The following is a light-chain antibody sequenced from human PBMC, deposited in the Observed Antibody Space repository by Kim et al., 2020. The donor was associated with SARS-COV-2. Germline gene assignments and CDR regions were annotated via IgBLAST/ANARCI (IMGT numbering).Light chain of an antibody. J-gene: IGKJ4*01. CDR3: QHRKNWPVT. CDR1: QNVNNS. Sequence: LSPGARPTPSCRASQNVNNSLAWYQQKPGQPPRLLLYDVSNRATGIPARFSGTGSGTDFTLTISSLDPEDFAVYYCQHRKNWPVTFGGGTKVDIK. V-gene: IGKV3-11*01. CDR2: DVS.